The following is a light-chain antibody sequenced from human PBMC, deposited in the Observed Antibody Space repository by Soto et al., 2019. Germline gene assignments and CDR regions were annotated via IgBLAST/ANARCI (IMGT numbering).Light chain of an antibody. Sequence: QSVLTHPPSVSGAPGQRVTISCTGSSSNIGAGYDVHWYQQLPGTAPKLLIYGNSNRPSGVPDRFSGSKSGTSASLAITGLQAEDVAVYFCQSYDSSLSGWVFGTGTKLTVL. CDR2: GNS. V-gene: IGLV1-40*01. J-gene: IGLJ1*01. CDR1: SSNIGAGYD. CDR3: QSYDSSLSGWV.